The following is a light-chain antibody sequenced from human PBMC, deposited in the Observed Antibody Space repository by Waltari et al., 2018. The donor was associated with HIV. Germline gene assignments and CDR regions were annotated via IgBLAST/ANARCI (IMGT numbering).Light chain of an antibody. Sequence: QSVVTQEPSLTVSPGGTVTLTCASSTGDVTSDHFPSWFPQKPGQAPPTLIYDTSKKHSGPPARFSGSLLGGKAALILSGSKAEDEAVYYCLLSYVDPRPYWLFGGGTKLTVL. V-gene: IGLV7-46*01. CDR3: LLSYVDPRPYWL. CDR2: DTS. J-gene: IGLJ3*02. CDR1: TGDVTSDHF.